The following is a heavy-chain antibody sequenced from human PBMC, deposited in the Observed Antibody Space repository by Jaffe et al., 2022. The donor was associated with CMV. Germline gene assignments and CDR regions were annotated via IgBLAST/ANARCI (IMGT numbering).Heavy chain of an antibody. CDR3: ARRGLLEWPPAHYYYYMDV. V-gene: IGHV3-33*08. Sequence: QVQLVESGGGVVQPGRSLRLSCAASGFTFSSYGMHWVRQAPGKGLEWVAVIWYDGSNKYYADSVKGRFTISRDNSKNTLYLQMNSLRAEDTAVYYCARRGLLEWPPAHYYYYMDVWGKGTTVTVSS. CDR1: GFTFSSYG. J-gene: IGHJ6*03. D-gene: IGHD3-3*01. CDR2: IWYDGSNK.